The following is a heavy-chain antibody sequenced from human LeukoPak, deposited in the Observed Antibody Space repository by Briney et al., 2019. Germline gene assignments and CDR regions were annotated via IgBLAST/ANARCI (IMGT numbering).Heavy chain of an antibody. Sequence: SETLSLTCTVSGGSISSYYWSWIRQPPGKGLEWIGYIYYSGSTNYNPSLKSRVTIPVDTSKSQFSLKLSSVTAADTAVYYCARHGDYYDSSGYQFPFDYWGQGTLVTVSS. J-gene: IGHJ4*02. V-gene: IGHV4-59*08. CDR2: IYYSGST. D-gene: IGHD3-22*01. CDR1: GGSISSYY. CDR3: ARHGDYYDSSGYQFPFDY.